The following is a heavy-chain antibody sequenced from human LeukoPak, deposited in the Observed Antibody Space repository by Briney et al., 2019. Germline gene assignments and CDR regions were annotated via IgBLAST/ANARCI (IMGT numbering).Heavy chain of an antibody. V-gene: IGHV4-39*07. CDR1: GVSISSSNNF. CDR2: VHYSGTT. CDR3: ARDVGYCSSTSCYWRTATNNWFDP. D-gene: IGHD2-2*01. Sequence: SETLSLTCTVSGVSISSSNNFWGWIRQPPGKGLEWIGSVHYSGTTYYIPSLKSRVTISVDTSKNQFSLKLSSVTAADTAVYYCARDVGYCSSTSCYWRTATNNWFDPWGQGTLVTVPS. J-gene: IGHJ5*02.